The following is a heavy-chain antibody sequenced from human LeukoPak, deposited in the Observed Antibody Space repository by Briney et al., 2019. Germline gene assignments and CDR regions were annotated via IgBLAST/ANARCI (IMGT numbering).Heavy chain of an antibody. Sequence: GGSLRLSCAASGFTSSSISMNWVRQLPGRGLEWDSSIISSSSYIYYADSVKGRFTISRDNAKNSMYLQMYSLRAEDTAVYYCARGPKYISATGPYYFDYWGQGTPVTVSS. CDR3: ARGPKYISATGPYYFDY. V-gene: IGHV3-21*01. CDR1: GFTSSSIS. J-gene: IGHJ4*02. CDR2: IISSSSYI. D-gene: IGHD6-13*01.